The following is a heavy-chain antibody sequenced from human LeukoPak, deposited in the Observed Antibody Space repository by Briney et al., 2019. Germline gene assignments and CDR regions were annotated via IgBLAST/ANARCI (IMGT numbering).Heavy chain of an antibody. CDR3: ARDPDGYASHFDY. J-gene: IGHJ4*02. D-gene: IGHD5-24*01. CDR2: ISYDGSNK. CDR1: GFTFSSYA. V-gene: IGHV3-30-3*01. Sequence: GGSLRLSCAASGFTFSSYAMSWVRQAPGKGLEWVAVISYDGSNKYCADSVKGRFTISRDNSKNTLYLQMNSLRAEDTAVYYCARDPDGYASHFDYWGQGTLVTVSS.